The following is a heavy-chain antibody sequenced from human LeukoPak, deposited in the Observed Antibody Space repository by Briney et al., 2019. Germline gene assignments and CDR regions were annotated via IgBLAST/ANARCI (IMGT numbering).Heavy chain of an antibody. D-gene: IGHD6-6*01. CDR1: GFTFSSYA. V-gene: IGHV3-30*01. CDR2: ISYDGSNK. Sequence: GRSLRLSCAASGFTFSSYAMHWVRQAPGKGLEWVAVISYDGSNKYYADSVKGRFTISRDNSKNTLYLQVNSLRAEDTAVYYCARDFNGGEYSSSQPGVWGQGTLVTVSS. J-gene: IGHJ4*02. CDR3: ARDFNGGEYSSSQPGV.